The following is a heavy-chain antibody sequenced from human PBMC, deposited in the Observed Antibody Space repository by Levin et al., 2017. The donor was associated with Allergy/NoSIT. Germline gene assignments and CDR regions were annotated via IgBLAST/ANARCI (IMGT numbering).Heavy chain of an antibody. CDR1: GFTFNTYG. D-gene: IGHD3-3*01. J-gene: IGHJ4*02. V-gene: IGHV3-23*01. CDR3: ANGFSPDY. CDR2: ISGSGGAT. Sequence: GGSLRLSCAASGFTFNTYGMSWVRQAPGKGLEWVSGISGSGGATYYADSVKGRFTISRDNSKNTLSLQMNSLRVEDTAIYYCANGFSPDYWGQGTLVTVSS.